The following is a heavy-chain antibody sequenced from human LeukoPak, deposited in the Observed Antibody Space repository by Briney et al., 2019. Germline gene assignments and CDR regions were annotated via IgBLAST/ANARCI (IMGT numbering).Heavy chain of an antibody. CDR2: IHYPENT. D-gene: IGHD2-21*01. Sequence: PSETRSLTCALSAFSIRSGFFWGWIRLAPGKGLEAVWTIHYPENTFYSPSRSGLLTISIDTSKNPFSLKLVSETAAHTALYVCPRGRGGQVASRWHPDTNHDYWGQGILVTVSS. V-gene: IGHV4-38-2*01. CDR3: PRGRGGQVASRWHPDTNHDY. CDR1: AFSIRSGFF. J-gene: IGHJ4*02.